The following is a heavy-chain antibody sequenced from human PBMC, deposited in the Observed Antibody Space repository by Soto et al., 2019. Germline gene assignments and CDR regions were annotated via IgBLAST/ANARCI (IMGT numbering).Heavy chain of an antibody. CDR2: ISYDGINK. CDR3: ARVSSGWYDH. Sequence: QVQLVQSGGGVVQPGRSLRLSCATSGFTFSRFAMHWVRQAPGKGLEWMASISYDGINKNYADSVKGRFTISRDKSNNTLYVQMTSLRPEDTAVYFCARVSSGWYDHWGQGTLVTVSS. J-gene: IGHJ5*02. V-gene: IGHV3-30-3*01. CDR1: GFTFSRFA. D-gene: IGHD3-22*01.